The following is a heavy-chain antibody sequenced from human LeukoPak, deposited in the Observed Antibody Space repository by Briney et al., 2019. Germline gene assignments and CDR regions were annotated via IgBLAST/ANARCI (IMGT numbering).Heavy chain of an antibody. Sequence: GGSLRLSCAASGFSPRSYSIDWVRQAPGKGLECVSSITGSSSYISYADSVKGRFTISRDNAENSLFLQMNSLRPEDTAVYFCARDRLEGGETFDSWGQGTLVTVSS. D-gene: IGHD1-1*01. CDR2: ITGSSSYI. J-gene: IGHJ4*02. V-gene: IGHV3-21*01. CDR3: ARDRLEGGETFDS. CDR1: GFSPRSYS.